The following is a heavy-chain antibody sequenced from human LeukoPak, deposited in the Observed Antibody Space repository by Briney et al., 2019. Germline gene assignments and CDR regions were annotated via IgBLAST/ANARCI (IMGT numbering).Heavy chain of an antibody. J-gene: IGHJ1*01. D-gene: IGHD6-19*01. V-gene: IGHV1-2*02. CDR3: ARVSEISSGWYNQRYFQH. CDR1: GYTFTGYY. Sequence: ASVKVSCKASGYTFTGYYMHWVRQAPGQGLEWMGWVNPNSGGTNYAQKFQGRVTMTRDTSISTAYMELSRLRSDDTAVYYCARVSEISSGWYNQRYFQHWGQGTLVTVSS. CDR2: VNPNSGGT.